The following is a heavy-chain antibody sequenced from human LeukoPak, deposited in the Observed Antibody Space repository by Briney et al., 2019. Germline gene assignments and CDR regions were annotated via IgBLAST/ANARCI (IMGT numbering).Heavy chain of an antibody. D-gene: IGHD1-26*01. CDR3: TKRVKYGGTWDHFAD. CDR2: VSAWGGNT. Sequence: PGGSLRLSCAASGFTFDNYRMIWVRQAPGKGLEGVSTVSAWGGNTYYAVPVKGRFTISRDNSKSTLILKMNSLRVEDTALYYCTKRVKYGGTWDHFADWGQGTLVTVSS. CDR1: GFTFDNYR. V-gene: IGHV3-23*01. J-gene: IGHJ4*02.